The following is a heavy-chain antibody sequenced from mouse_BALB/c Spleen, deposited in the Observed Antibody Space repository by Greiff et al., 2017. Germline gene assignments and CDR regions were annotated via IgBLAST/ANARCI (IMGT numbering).Heavy chain of an antibody. D-gene: IGHD1-1*01. Sequence: QVHVKQPGAELVKPGASVKMSCKASGYTFTSYWMHWVKQRPGQGLEWIGVIDPSDSYTSYNQKFKGKATLTVDTSSSTAYMQLSSLTSEDSAVYYCTSYYYGSSYWYFDVWGAGTTVTVSS. CDR2: IDPSDSYT. CDR3: TSYYYGSSYWYFDV. CDR1: GYTFTSYW. V-gene: IGHV1S127*01. J-gene: IGHJ1*01.